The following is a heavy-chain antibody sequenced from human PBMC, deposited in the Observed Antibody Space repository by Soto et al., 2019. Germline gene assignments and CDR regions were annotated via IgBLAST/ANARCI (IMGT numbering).Heavy chain of an antibody. D-gene: IGHD3-22*01. J-gene: IGHJ5*02. Sequence: SETLSLTCAVSGGSISSSNWWSWVRQPPGKGLEWIGEIYHSGSTNYNPSLKSRVTISVDKSKNQLSLKLSSVTAADTAVCYCARAADSSGENWFDPWGQGTLVTVSS. V-gene: IGHV4-4*02. CDR2: IYHSGST. CDR3: ARAADSSGENWFDP. CDR1: GGSISSSNW.